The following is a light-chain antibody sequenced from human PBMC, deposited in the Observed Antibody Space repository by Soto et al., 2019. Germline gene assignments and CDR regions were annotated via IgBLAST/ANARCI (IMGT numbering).Light chain of an antibody. CDR2: AAS. J-gene: IGKJ1*01. Sequence: DIEMTQCPSAMSASVGDRVTLACRASQGISNYLAWFQEKAGKVPKCLIYAASSLQSGVPSRFSGSGAGTEFTLTISSLQPEDFATYYCLQHKSYPWTFGQGTKVDIK. CDR3: LQHKSYPWT. CDR1: QGISNY. V-gene: IGKV1-17*03.